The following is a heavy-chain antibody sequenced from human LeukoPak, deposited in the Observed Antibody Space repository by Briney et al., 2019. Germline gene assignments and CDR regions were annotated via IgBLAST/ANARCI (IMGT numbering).Heavy chain of an antibody. V-gene: IGHV3-23*01. Sequence: GGSLRLSCAASGFTFSSYAMSWVRQAPGKGLEWVSAISSSGGSTYYADSVKGRFTISRDNSKNTLYLQMNSLRAEDTAVYYCAKDLGDSGGLWVLIDYWGQGTLVTVSS. CDR2: ISSSGGST. CDR1: GFTFSSYA. J-gene: IGHJ4*02. CDR3: AKDLGDSGGLWVLIDY. D-gene: IGHD2-15*01.